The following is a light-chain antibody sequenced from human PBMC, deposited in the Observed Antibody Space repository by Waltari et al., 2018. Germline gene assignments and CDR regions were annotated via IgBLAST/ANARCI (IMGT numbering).Light chain of an antibody. J-gene: IGLJ1*01. CDR1: SSDVGDYNY. CDR2: DVC. CDR3: CSYADSSTYV. V-gene: IGLV2-11*01. Sequence: QSALTQPRSVSGSPGQSVTISCTGTSSDVGDYNYVSWYQQHPVKAPKVVISDVCKRPSRVPDRFSGSKSGNTASLTISGLQAEDEAEYYCCSYADSSTYVFGTGTQVTVL.